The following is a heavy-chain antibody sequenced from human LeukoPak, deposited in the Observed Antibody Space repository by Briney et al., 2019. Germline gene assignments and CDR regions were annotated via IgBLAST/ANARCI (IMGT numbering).Heavy chain of an antibody. V-gene: IGHV1-2*02. D-gene: IGHD2-15*01. CDR1: GYTFTGYY. CDR3: AREGGPCSGGSCYLDY. J-gene: IGHJ4*02. CDR2: INPNSGGT. Sequence: ASVKVSCKASGYTFTGYYMHWVRQAPGQGLEWTGWINPNSGGTNYAQKFQGRVTMTRDTSISTAYMELSRLRSDDTAVYYCAREGGPCSGGSCYLDYWGQGTLVTVSS.